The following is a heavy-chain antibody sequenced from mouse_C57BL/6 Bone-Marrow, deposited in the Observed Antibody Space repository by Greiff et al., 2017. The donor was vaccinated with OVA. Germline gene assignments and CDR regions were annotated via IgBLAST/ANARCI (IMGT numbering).Heavy chain of an antibody. D-gene: IGHD1-1*01. CDR2: IDPSDSYT. CDR1: GYTFTSYW. Sequence: QVQLQQPGAELVRPGTSVKLSCKASGYTFTSYWMHWVKQRPGQGLEWIGVIDPSDSYTNYNQKFKGKATLTVYTSSSTAYMQLSSLTSEDSAVYSCASKVLRSPCAYWGQGTGVTVSA. CDR3: ASKVLRSPCAY. V-gene: IGHV1-59*01. J-gene: IGHJ3*01.